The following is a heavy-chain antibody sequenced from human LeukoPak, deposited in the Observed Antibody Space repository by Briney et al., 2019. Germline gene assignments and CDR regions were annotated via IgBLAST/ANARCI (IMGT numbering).Heavy chain of an antibody. J-gene: IGHJ4*02. CDR3: ARDRMSGSFDY. V-gene: IGHV3-48*01. CDR1: GFAFSSYA. D-gene: IGHD3-3*01. Sequence: GGSLRLSCAASGFAFSSYAMNWVRPAPGKGLEWVSFITGDSGTIYYVDSMKGRFTISRDNAKNSLYLQIDNLRAEDTAVYYCARDRMSGSFDYWGQGTPVTVSS. CDR2: ITGDSGTI.